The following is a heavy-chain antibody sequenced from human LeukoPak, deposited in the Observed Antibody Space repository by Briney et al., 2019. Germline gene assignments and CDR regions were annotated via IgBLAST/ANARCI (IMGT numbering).Heavy chain of an antibody. D-gene: IGHD6-13*01. Sequence: PTQTLSLTCSVSGVSISSGSYHWSWLRPPAGRGGEWFVRIYTSGSTKYNPSLESSLHISVDAYKNQFSLKQISVPGADAAVYYCERALREQLAGAFDIWGQGTMVTVSS. CDR2: IYTSGST. V-gene: IGHV4-61*02. CDR1: GVSISSGSYH. CDR3: ERALREQLAGAFDI. J-gene: IGHJ3*02.